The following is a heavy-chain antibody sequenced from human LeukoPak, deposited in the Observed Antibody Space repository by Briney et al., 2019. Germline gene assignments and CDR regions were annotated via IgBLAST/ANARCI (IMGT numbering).Heavy chain of an antibody. CDR3: ARDVPYCSSTSCYYGMDV. J-gene: IGHJ6*02. CDR1: GYTFTSYG. CDR2: ISAYNGNT. V-gene: IGHV1-18*01. Sequence: ASVKVSCKASGYTFTSYGISWVRQAPGQGLEWMGWISAYNGNTNYAQKLQGRVTTTTDTSTSTAYMELRSLRSDDTAVYYCARDVPYCSSTSCYYGMDVWGQGTTVTVSS. D-gene: IGHD2-2*01.